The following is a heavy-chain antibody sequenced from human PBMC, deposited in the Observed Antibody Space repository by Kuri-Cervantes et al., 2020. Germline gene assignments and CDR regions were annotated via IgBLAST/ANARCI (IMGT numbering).Heavy chain of an antibody. CDR1: GYTFTGHY. V-gene: IGHV1-2*04. Sequence: ASVKVSCKASGYTFTGHYMHWVRQAPGQGLEWMGWINPNSGGTNYAQKFQGWVTMTRDTSISTAYMELSRLRSDDTAVYYCARAVSPAAPGDYWGQGTLVTVSS. D-gene: IGHD6-13*01. CDR3: ARAVSPAAPGDY. J-gene: IGHJ4*02. CDR2: INPNSGGT.